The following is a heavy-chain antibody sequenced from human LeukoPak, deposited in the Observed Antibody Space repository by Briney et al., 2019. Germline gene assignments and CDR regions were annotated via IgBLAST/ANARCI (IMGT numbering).Heavy chain of an antibody. CDR1: GFTFSNYG. D-gene: IGHD3-10*01. V-gene: IGHV3-21*01. CDR3: ARGRSITLLRGVAMSDGFNI. Sequence: GGSLRLSCAASGFTFSNYGMNWVRQAPGKGLEWVSFTDTSGNYIYYGDSVKGRFTISRDNAKNLVFLQMNGLRAEDTAVYYCARGRSITLLRGVAMSDGFNIWGQGAMVAVSS. CDR2: TDTSGNYI. J-gene: IGHJ3*02.